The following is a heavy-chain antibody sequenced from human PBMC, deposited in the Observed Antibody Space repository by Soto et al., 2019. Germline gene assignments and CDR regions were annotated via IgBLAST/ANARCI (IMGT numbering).Heavy chain of an antibody. J-gene: IGHJ4*02. D-gene: IGHD3-10*01. CDR2: FYPGDSDT. CDR1: VYYFPSYW. Sequence: GESLKISCKGSVYYFPSYWIGWVRQMPGKGLEWMGIFYPGDSDTRYSSSFQGHVTISADRSISTASLQWSSLKPSDTATYCCARQSTGGEGFDYWGQGTLVTVCS. V-gene: IGHV5-51*01. CDR3: ARQSTGGEGFDY.